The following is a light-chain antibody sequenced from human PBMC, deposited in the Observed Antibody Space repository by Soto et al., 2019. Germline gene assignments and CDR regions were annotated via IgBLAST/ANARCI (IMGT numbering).Light chain of an antibody. CDR2: DVS. J-gene: IGKJ2*01. V-gene: IGKV3-20*01. Sequence: EVVLTQSPATLSLSPRARATLSCRASQSVGNFLAWYQQKPGQAPRLLIYDVSNRATGIPARFGGSGSGTDFTLTISRLEPEDFAVYYCQQYGSSPTFGQGTKLEIK. CDR3: QQYGSSPT. CDR1: QSVGNF.